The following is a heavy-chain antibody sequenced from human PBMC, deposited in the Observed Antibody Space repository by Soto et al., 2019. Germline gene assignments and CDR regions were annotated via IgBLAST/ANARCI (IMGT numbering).Heavy chain of an antibody. D-gene: IGHD2-15*01. CDR2: IYPGDSDT. CDR1: GYSFTNYW. Sequence: PGESLKISCKGSGYSFTNYWIAWVRQMPGNGLEWMGIIYPGDSDTIYSPSFQGQVTISADKSISTAYLQWSSLKASDTAMYYCASRYAYSGPAYYWGQGTVVTVSS. J-gene: IGHJ4*02. CDR3: ASRYAYSGPAYY. V-gene: IGHV5-51*01.